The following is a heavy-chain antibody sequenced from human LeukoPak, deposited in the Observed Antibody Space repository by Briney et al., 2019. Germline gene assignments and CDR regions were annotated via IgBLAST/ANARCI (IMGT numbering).Heavy chain of an antibody. J-gene: IGHJ4*02. CDR2: ISGSGGST. CDR3: AKDSVYNWNYSYFDY. Sequence: GGSLRLSCAASGFTFSSYAMSWVRQAPGKGLEWVSAISGSGGSTYYADSVKGRFTISRDTSKNTLYLQMNSLRAEDTAVYYCAKDSVYNWNYSYFDYWGQGTLVTVSS. V-gene: IGHV3-23*01. D-gene: IGHD1-7*01. CDR1: GFTFSSYA.